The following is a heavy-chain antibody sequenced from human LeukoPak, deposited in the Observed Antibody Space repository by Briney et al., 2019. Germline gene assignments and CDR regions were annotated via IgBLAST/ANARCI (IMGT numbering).Heavy chain of an antibody. J-gene: IGHJ3*02. CDR3: ARDPREQLTPADAFDI. CDR2: INTDGSST. V-gene: IGHV3-74*01. D-gene: IGHD6-13*01. Sequence: GGSLRLSCAASGFTFSSYWMHWVRQAPGKGLVWVSRINTDGSSTSYADSVKGRFTISRDNAKNSLYLQMNSLRAEDTAVYYCARDPREQLTPADAFDIWGQGTMVTVSS. CDR1: GFTFSSYW.